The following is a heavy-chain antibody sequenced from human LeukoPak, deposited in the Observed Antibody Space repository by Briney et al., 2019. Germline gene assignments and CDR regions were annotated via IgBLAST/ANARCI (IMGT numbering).Heavy chain of an antibody. V-gene: IGHV3-7*01. D-gene: IGHD2-21*01. CDR1: GFTFISYW. Sequence: GGSLRLSCAASGFTFISYWMSWVRQAPGKGLEWVANIKQDGSEKCYVGSVKGRLTISRDNAKNSLHLQRNSLRTEDTAVYYCARALYRQRLVVVNAKNYSYFDLWGRGTLVTVSS. CDR3: ARALYRQRLVVVNAKNYSYFDL. CDR2: IKQDGSEK. J-gene: IGHJ2*01.